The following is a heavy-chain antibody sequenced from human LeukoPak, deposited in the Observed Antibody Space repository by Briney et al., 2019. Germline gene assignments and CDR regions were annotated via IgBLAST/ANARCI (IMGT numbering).Heavy chain of an antibody. CDR2: INHSGST. Sequence: KTSETLSLTCAVYGGSFSGYYWSWIRQPPGKGLEWIEEINHSGSTNYNPSLKSRVTISVDTSKNQFSLKLSSVTAADTAVYYCARRNLGIVVVPAATERVHNWFDPWGQGTLVTVSS. J-gene: IGHJ5*01. V-gene: IGHV4-34*01. CDR3: ARRNLGIVVVPAATERVHNWFDP. CDR1: GGSFSGYY. D-gene: IGHD2-2*01.